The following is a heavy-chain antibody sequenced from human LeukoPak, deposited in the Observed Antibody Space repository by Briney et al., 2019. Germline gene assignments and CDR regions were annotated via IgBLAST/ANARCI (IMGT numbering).Heavy chain of an antibody. CDR3: ASSVASIGWYSFDY. J-gene: IGHJ4*02. Sequence: SETLSLTCTVSGGSISSYYWSWIRQPPGKGLEWIGYIYTSGSTNYNPSLKSRVTLSVDTSKNQFSLKLSSVTAADTAVYYCASSVASIGWYSFDYWGPGTPVTVSS. D-gene: IGHD5-12*01. CDR1: GGSISSYY. CDR2: IYTSGST. V-gene: IGHV4-4*09.